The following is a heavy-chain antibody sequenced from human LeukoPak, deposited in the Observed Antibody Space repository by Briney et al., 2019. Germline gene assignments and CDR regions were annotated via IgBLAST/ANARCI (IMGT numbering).Heavy chain of an antibody. CDR1: GFNFMQYG. CDR3: ARDASYSYAFDI. Sequence: QPGGSLRLSCVGSGFNFMQYGMMWVRQAPGKGLEWVSSISSSSSYIYYADSVKGRFTISRDNAKNSLYLQMNSLRAEDTAVYYCARDASYSYAFDIWGQGTMVTVSS. V-gene: IGHV3-21*01. D-gene: IGHD5-18*01. J-gene: IGHJ3*02. CDR2: ISSSSSYI.